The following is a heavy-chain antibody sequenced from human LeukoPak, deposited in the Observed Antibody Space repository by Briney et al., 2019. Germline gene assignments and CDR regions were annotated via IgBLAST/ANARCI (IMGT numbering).Heavy chain of an antibody. V-gene: IGHV1-46*01. Sequence: ASVKVSCKASGYTFTSYDINWVRQATGQGLEWMGIINPSGGSTSYAQKFQGRVTMTRDTSTSTVYMELSSLRSEDTAVYYCARGSGITKAFDIWGQGTMVTVSS. CDR1: GYTFTSYD. CDR2: INPSGGST. CDR3: ARGSGITKAFDI. D-gene: IGHD3-10*01. J-gene: IGHJ3*02.